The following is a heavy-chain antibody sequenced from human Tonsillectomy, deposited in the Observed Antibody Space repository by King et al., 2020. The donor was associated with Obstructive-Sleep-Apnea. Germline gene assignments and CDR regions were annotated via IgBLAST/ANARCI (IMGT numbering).Heavy chain of an antibody. CDR2: ISSSTSTI. J-gene: IGHJ3*01. CDR3: ATGGPDAFDF. Sequence: VQLVESGGGLVQPGGSLRLSCAASGITFSSYSMNWVRQAPGKGLEWVSYISSSTSTIYYADSVKGRFTISRANAKNSLYLQMNSLGAEDTAVYYCATGGPDAFDFWGRGTMVTVSS. D-gene: IGHD3-16*01. V-gene: IGHV3-48*04. CDR1: GITFSSYS.